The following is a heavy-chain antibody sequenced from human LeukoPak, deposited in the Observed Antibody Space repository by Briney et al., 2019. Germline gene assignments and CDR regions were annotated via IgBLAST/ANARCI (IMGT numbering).Heavy chain of an antibody. V-gene: IGHV3-30-3*01. CDR3: ARDRRDYDFWSGSIDY. CDR2: ISYDGSNK. Sequence: GRSLRLSCAASGFTFSSYAMHWVRQTPGKGLEWVAVISYDGSNKYHADSVKSRFTISRDNSKNTLYLQMNSLRAEDTAVYYCARDRRDYDFWSGSIDYWGQGTLVTVSS. D-gene: IGHD3-3*01. J-gene: IGHJ4*02. CDR1: GFTFSSYA.